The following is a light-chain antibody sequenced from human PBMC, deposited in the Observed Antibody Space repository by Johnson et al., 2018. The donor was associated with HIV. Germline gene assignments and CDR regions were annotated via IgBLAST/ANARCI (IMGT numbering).Light chain of an antibody. CDR2: ENN. J-gene: IGLJ1*01. CDR3: GTWDTSLGTGGV. Sequence: QSVLTQPPSVSAAPGQKVTISCSGSSSNIGNNYVSWYQQFPGTAPKLLIYENNKRPSGIPDRFSGSKSGTSATLGITGLQTGDEADYYCGTWDTSLGTGGVFGTGTMVTVL. CDR1: SSNIGNNY. V-gene: IGLV1-51*02.